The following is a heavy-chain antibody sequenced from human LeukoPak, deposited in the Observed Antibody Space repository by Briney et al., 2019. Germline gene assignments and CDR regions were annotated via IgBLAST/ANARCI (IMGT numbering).Heavy chain of an antibody. D-gene: IGHD4-17*01. V-gene: IGHV3-74*01. CDR2: INSDGSST. CDR1: GFTFSSYW. CDR3: ARGKDYGDLNY. J-gene: IGHJ4*02. Sequence: GGTLRLSCAASGFTFSSYWMHWVRQAPGKGLVCVSRINSDGSSTTYADSVKGRFTISTDNAKNTLYLQMNSLRAEDTAVYYCARGKDYGDLNYWGQGTLVTVSS.